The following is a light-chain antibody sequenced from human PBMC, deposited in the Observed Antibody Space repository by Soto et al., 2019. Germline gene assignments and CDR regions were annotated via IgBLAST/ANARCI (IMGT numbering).Light chain of an antibody. CDR1: SGDIGSYNR. Sequence: QSALTQPASVSGSPGQSITISCTGTSGDIGSYNRVPWYQQHPGKAPKLMIYEVSNRPSGVSNRFSGSKSGNTASLTISGLQAEDEADYYCTSKTSSITYVVGTGTKVTVL. V-gene: IGLV2-14*01. CDR3: TSKTSSITYV. J-gene: IGLJ1*01. CDR2: EVS.